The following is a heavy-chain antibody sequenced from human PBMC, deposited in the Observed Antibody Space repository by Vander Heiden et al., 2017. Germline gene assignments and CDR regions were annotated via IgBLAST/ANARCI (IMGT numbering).Heavy chain of an antibody. CDR2: IYYSRST. J-gene: IGHJ4*02. Sequence: QVQLQESGPGLVKPSQTLSPTGTVSGGLISSGGYYRSWIRQHPGKGLEWIGYIYYSRSTYYNPSLKSLVTISVDTSKNQFSLKLSSVTAADTAVYYCARLAATYPIDYWGQGTLVTVSS. V-gene: IGHV4-31*01. D-gene: IGHD6-13*01. CDR1: GGLISSGGYY. CDR3: ARLAATYPIDY.